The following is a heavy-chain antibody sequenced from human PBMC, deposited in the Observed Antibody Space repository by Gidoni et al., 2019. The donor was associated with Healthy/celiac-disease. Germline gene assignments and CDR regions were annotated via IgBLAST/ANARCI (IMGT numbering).Heavy chain of an antibody. D-gene: IGHD2-21*01. J-gene: IGHJ5*02. CDR1: GFPFADYT. V-gene: IGHV3-43*01. CDR2: ISWDGGST. CDR3: AKDSGARFHVNNWFDP. Sequence: EVQLVESGGVVVQPGGSLRLSCAASGFPFADYTMHWVRQAPGKGLEWVSLISWDGGSTYYADSVKGRFTISRDNSKNSLYLQMNSLRTEDTALYYCAKDSGARFHVNNWFDPWGQGTLVTVSS.